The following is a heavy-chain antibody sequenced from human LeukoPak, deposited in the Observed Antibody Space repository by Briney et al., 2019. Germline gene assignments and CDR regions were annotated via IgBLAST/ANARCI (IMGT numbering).Heavy chain of an antibody. Sequence: ETLSLTCTVSGGSISSYYWSWIRQPPGKGLEWIGYIYYSGSTNYNPSLKSRVTISVDRSKNQFSLKLSSVTAADTAVYYCARVGVDSGGYFDYWGQGTLVTVSS. CDR3: ARVGVDSGGYFDY. D-gene: IGHD3-10*01. CDR2: IYYSGST. V-gene: IGHV4-59*12. CDR1: GGSISSYY. J-gene: IGHJ4*02.